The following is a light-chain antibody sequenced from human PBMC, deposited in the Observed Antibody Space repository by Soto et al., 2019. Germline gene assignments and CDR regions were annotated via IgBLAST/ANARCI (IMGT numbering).Light chain of an antibody. CDR2: DVS. Sequence: QSVLTQPRSVSGSPGQSVNISCTGTSSDVGGYNYVSWYQQHPGKAPKLMIYDVSKRPSGVPDRFSGSKSGNTASLTISGLQAEDDADYYCCSYTGSYTPWVFGGGTKVTVL. J-gene: IGLJ3*02. CDR3: CSYTGSYTPWV. V-gene: IGLV2-11*01. CDR1: SSDVGGYNY.